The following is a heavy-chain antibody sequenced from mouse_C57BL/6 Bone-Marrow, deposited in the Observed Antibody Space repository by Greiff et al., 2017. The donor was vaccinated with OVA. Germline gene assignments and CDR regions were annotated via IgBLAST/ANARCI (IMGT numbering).Heavy chain of an antibody. D-gene: IGHD1-1*01. CDR3: ARDVRITTVVATDY. CDR1: GYSFTDYA. CDR2: ISTYYGDA. J-gene: IGHJ2*01. V-gene: IGHV1-67*01. Sequence: QVQLQQSGPELVRPGVSVKISCKGSGYSFTDYAMHWVKQSHAKSLEWIGVISTYYGDASYNQKIKDNATMTVDKSSSTAYMELARLTSEDSAVYYCARDVRITTVVATDYWGQGTTLTVSS.